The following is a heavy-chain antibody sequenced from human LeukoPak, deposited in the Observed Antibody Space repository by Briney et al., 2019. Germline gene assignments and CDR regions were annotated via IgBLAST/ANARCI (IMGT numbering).Heavy chain of an antibody. CDR2: ISGGGSTT. V-gene: IGHV3-23*01. CDR3: ATIGDRRSGELYRIDY. CDR1: GFTFSSYV. J-gene: IGHJ4*02. Sequence: GGSLRLSCAASGFTFSSYVMNWVRQAPGKGLEWVSAISGGGSTTYYADSVKGRFTISRDNSKNTLYLQMNSLRAEDAAVYYCATIGDRRSGELYRIDYWGQGTLVTVSS. D-gene: IGHD1-26*01.